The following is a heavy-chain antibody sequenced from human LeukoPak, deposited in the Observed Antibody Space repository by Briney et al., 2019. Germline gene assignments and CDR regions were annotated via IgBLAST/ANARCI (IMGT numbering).Heavy chain of an antibody. J-gene: IGHJ5*02. Sequence: SETLSLTCTVSGDSISSSCWGWIRHPPGKGLEWIGYVYYTGSTNYNPSLKSRVTISVDTSKNQFSLKLSSVTAADTAVYYCARRSQENRVTTAKNWFDPWGQGTQVTVSS. CDR1: GDSISSSC. D-gene: IGHD4-17*01. V-gene: IGHV4-59*08. CDR3: ARRSQENRVTTAKNWFDP. CDR2: VYYTGST.